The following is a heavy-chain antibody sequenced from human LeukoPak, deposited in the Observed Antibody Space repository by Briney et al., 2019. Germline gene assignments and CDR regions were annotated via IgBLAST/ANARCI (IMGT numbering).Heavy chain of an antibody. CDR1: GYTFTSYY. D-gene: IGHD2-15*01. CDR3: ARSVGYCSGGSCYSFDH. V-gene: IGHV1-46*01. Sequence: GASVKVSCKASGYTFTSYYMHWVRQAPGQGLEWMGIINPSGGNTNYAQKFQGRVTMTRDTSTSTVYMELSSLRSEDTAVYHCARSVGYCSGGSCYSFDHWGQGTLVTVSS. J-gene: IGHJ4*02. CDR2: INPSGGNT.